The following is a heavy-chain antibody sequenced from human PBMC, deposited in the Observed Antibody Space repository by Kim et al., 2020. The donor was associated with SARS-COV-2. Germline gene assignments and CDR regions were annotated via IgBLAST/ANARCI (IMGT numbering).Heavy chain of an antibody. D-gene: IGHD6-13*01. CDR2: ISYDGSNK. CDR1: GFTFSSYG. CDR3: AKEGYSSSWYDY. V-gene: IGHV3-30*18. Sequence: GGSLRLSCAASGFTFSSYGMHWVRQAPGKGLEWVAVISYDGSNKYYADSVKGRFTISRDNSKNTLYLQMNSLRAEDTAVYYCAKEGYSSSWYDYWGQGTLVTVSS. J-gene: IGHJ4*02.